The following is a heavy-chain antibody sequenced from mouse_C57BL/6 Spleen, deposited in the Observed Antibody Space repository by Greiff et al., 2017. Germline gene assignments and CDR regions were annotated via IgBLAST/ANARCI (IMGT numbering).Heavy chain of an antibody. V-gene: IGHV5-9*04. D-gene: IGHD3-3*01. CDR3: AWLRREEYFDV. Sequence: EVKVVESGGGLVKPGGSLKLSCAASGFTFSSYTMSWVRQTPEKRLEWVATISGGGGNTYYPDSVKGRFTISRDNAKNTLYLPMSILRSEDTAMYYCAWLRREEYFDVWGTGTTVTVAS. J-gene: IGHJ1*03. CDR1: GFTFSSYT. CDR2: ISGGGGNT.